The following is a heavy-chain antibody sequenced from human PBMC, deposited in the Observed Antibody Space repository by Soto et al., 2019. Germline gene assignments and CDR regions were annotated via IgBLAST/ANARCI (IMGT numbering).Heavy chain of an antibody. V-gene: IGHV4-59*01. J-gene: IGHJ6*03. CDR1: GGSISSYY. D-gene: IGHD6-6*01. CDR2: IYYSGST. Sequence: SETLSLTCTVSGGSISSYYWSWIRQPPGKGLEWIGYIYYSGSTNYNPSLKSRVTISVDTSKNQFSLKLSSVTAADTAVYYCARVYGGGQYSSSWWHYYYYMDVWGKGTTVTVSS. CDR3: ARVYGGGQYSSSWWHYYYYMDV.